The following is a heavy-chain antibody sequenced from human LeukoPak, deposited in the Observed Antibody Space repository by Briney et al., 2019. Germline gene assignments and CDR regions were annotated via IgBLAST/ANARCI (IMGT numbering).Heavy chain of an antibody. CDR2: IYYSGST. CDR3: ARVNTVMATFDY. Sequence: PSETLSLTCTVSGASISSYYWSWIRQSPGKGLEWIGYIYYSGSTNFNPSLKSRVTISADTSQNQHSLRLNSVTVADTAVYYCARVNTVMATFDYWGQGTPVTVSS. D-gene: IGHD5-24*01. J-gene: IGHJ4*02. CDR1: GASISSYY. V-gene: IGHV4-59*08.